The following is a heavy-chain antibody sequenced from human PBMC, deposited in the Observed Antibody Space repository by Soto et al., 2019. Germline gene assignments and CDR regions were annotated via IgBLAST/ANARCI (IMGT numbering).Heavy chain of an antibody. CDR3: TRAYSSSPLDY. J-gene: IGHJ4*02. D-gene: IGHD6-13*01. CDR2: IRAKAHGGTT. V-gene: IGHV3-49*04. CDR1: GFNFADYA. Sequence: GGSLRLSCTASGFNFADYAVHWVRQVPGKGMEWVSFIRAKAHGGTTDYAASVKGRFTISRDDSKSIAYLQMNSLKTEDTALYYCTRAYSSSPLDYWGQGARVTVSS.